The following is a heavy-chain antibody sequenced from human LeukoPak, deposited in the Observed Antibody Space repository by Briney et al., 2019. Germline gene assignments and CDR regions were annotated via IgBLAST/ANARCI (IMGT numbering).Heavy chain of an antibody. CDR1: GFTFSTCA. CDR3: AKLYCSSTNCYTFDY. D-gene: IGHD2-2*02. CDR2: ISGTTSGT. Sequence: GGSLRLSCAASGFTFSTCAMSWVRQAPGKGLEWVSGISGTTSGTYYADSVKGRFTISRDNSKNTLFLQVNSLRAEDTAVYYCAKLYCSSTNCYTFDYWGQGTLVTVSS. J-gene: IGHJ4*02. V-gene: IGHV3-23*01.